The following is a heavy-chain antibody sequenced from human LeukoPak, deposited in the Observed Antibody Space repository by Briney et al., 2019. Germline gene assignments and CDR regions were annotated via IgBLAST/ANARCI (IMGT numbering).Heavy chain of an antibody. J-gene: IGHJ4*02. CDR3: AKGPDKYGIKVHAEI. CDR2: ITGSGGTT. CDR1: GFTFSNYA. Sequence: GGSLRLSCAASGFTFSNYAMSWVRQAPGKGLEWVSAITGSGGTTYYADSAKGRFTISRDNSKNTVYLQMNSLRAEDTAVYYCAKGPDKYGIKVHAEIWGQGRLVTVSS. D-gene: IGHD2-8*01. V-gene: IGHV3-23*01.